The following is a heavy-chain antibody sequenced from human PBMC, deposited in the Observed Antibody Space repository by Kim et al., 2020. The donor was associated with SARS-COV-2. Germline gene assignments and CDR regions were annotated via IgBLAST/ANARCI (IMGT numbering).Heavy chain of an antibody. CDR3: ARNRGSGWNYFDD. D-gene: IGHD6-19*01. V-gene: IGHV3-21*01. J-gene: IGHJ4*02. Sequence: GGSLRLSCAASGFTFSSYSMNWVRQAPGKGLEWVSAISSSSSYIYYADSVKGRFTISRDNAKNSLYLQMNSLRAEDTAVYYCARNRGSGWNYFDDWGQGTLVTVSS. CDR1: GFTFSSYS. CDR2: ISSSSSYI.